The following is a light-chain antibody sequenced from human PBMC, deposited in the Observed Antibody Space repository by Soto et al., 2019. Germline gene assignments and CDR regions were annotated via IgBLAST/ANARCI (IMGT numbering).Light chain of an antibody. V-gene: IGKV1-27*01. Sequence: DIQMTQSPSSLSASVGDTVTITCRASQDIINHLAWYQQRPGKVPNLLIYGASTLHSGVPSRFRGSGYGTHFTLTISTLQPEDVATYYCQNYHLPLGTFGQGTRLEIK. CDR2: GAS. CDR1: QDIINH. CDR3: QNYHLPLGT. J-gene: IGKJ5*01.